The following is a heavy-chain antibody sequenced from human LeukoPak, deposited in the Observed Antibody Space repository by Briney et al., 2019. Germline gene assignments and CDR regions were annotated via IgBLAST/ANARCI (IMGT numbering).Heavy chain of an antibody. CDR1: GLTLSTYA. CDR3: ASSPRIVGRLDYYYYMDV. J-gene: IGHJ6*03. D-gene: IGHD6-6*01. CDR2: IIPMFGSA. Sequence: VKVSSKASGLTLSTYAISWVRQAPGQGLEWMGGIIPMFGSAHYAQKFQDRVTITTDESTTIAYTELSSLRSEDTAVYYCASSPRIVGRLDYYYYMDVWGKGTTVTVSS. V-gene: IGHV1-69*13.